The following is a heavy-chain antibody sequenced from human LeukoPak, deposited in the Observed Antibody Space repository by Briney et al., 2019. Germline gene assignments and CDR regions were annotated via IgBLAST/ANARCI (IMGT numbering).Heavy chain of an antibody. J-gene: IGHJ4*02. D-gene: IGHD2-15*01. CDR3: AREEYCSAGSCYCFDY. CDR2: IYYSGST. CDR1: GGSISSSSYY. Sequence: SETLSLTCTVSGGSISSSSYYWGWIRQPPGKGLEWIGSIYYSGSTYYNPSLKSRVTISVDTSKNQFSLKLSSVTVADTAVYYCAREEYCSAGSCYCFDYWGQGTLVTVSS. V-gene: IGHV4-39*07.